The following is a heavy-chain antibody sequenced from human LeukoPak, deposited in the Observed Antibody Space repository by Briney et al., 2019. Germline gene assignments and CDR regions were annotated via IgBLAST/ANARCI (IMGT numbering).Heavy chain of an antibody. Sequence: GGSLRLSCAASGFTFSSYGMHWVRQAPGKGLEWVAVISYDGSNKYYADSVKGRFTISRDNSKNTLYLQMNSLRAEDTAVYYCAKDSGGDSRYFDYWSQGTLVTVSS. CDR2: ISYDGSNK. CDR3: AKDSGGDSRYFDY. CDR1: GFTFSSYG. J-gene: IGHJ4*02. V-gene: IGHV3-30*18. D-gene: IGHD6-13*01.